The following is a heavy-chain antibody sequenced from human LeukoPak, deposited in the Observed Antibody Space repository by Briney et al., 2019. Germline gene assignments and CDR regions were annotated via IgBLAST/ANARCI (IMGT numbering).Heavy chain of an antibody. D-gene: IGHD6-6*01. Sequence: GASVKVSCTASGGTFSSYAISWVRQAPGQGLEWMGGIIPIFGTANYAQKFPGRVSITADESTSTAYMELSSLRSEDTAVYYCARVTTIAARRYGSYYGMDVWGQGTTVT. CDR3: ARVTTIAARRYGSYYGMDV. V-gene: IGHV1-69*13. J-gene: IGHJ6*02. CDR2: IIPIFGTA. CDR1: GGTFSSYA.